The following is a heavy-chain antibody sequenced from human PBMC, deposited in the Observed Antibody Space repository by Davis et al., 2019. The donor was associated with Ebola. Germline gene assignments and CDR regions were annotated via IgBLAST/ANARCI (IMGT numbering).Heavy chain of an antibody. J-gene: IGHJ6*03. CDR3: ARDTGMVTGYYEDV. V-gene: IGHV1-18*01. Sequence: AASVKVSCKASGYTFTRYCITWVRQAPGQGLEWMGWISAYNGNIKYAQKFQGRVTMTTDTSTSTAYMELRNLRSEDTAVYYCARDTGMVTGYYEDVWGQGTTVIVSS. CDR1: GYTFTRYC. D-gene: IGHD3-10*01. CDR2: ISAYNGNI.